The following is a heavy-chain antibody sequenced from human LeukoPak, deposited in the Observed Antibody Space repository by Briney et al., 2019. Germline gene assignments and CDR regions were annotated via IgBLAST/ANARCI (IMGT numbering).Heavy chain of an antibody. Sequence: PGRSLRLSCAASGFTFSSYAMHWVRQAPGKGLEWVAVISYDGSNKYYADSVKGRFTISRDNSKNTLCLQMNSLRAEDTAVYYCAGELDYYGMDVWGQGTTVTVSS. CDR3: AGELDYYGMDV. D-gene: IGHD1-1*01. J-gene: IGHJ6*02. CDR1: GFTFSSYA. V-gene: IGHV3-30-3*01. CDR2: ISYDGSNK.